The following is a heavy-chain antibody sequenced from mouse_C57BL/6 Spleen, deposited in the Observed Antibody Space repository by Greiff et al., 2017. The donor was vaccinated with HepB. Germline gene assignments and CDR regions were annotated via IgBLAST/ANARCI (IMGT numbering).Heavy chain of an antibody. D-gene: IGHD4-1*01. CDR2: ISSGSSTI. V-gene: IGHV5-17*01. CDR1: GFTFSDYG. J-gene: IGHJ2*01. CDR3: ARPNWDEEGYFDY. Sequence: EVKLVESGGGLVKPGGSLKLSCAASGFTFSDYGMHWVRQAPEKGLEWVAYISSGSSTIYYADTVKGRFTISRDNAKNTLFLQMTSLRSEDTARYYCARPNWDEEGYFDYWGQGTTLTVSS.